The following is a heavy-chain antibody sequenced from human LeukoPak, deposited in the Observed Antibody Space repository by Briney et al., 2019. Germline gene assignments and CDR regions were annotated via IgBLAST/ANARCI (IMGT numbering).Heavy chain of an antibody. CDR3: ARGGRAFDV. V-gene: IGHV4-39*07. Sequence: SQTLSLTCTVSGGSISSDGYYWGWIRQPPGKGLEWIGGIYYSGSTYYNPSLKSRVTISVDTSKNQFSLKLSSVTAADTAVYYCARGGRAFDVWGQGTLISVSP. J-gene: IGHJ3*01. CDR2: IYYSGST. CDR1: GGSISSDGYY.